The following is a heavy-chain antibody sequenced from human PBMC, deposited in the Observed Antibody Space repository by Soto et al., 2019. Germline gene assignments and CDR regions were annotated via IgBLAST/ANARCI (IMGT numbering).Heavy chain of an antibody. D-gene: IGHD2-15*01. J-gene: IGHJ4*02. CDR3: ATGRAASTQFDY. V-gene: IGHV3-23*01. CDR1: GFTFSNYV. CDR2: ITGSGATT. Sequence: EVHLLESGGALVQPGGSLRRSCAASGFTFSNYVMNWVRQAPGKGLEWVSSITGSGATTYYADSVKGRFTISRDNSKNTLYLQMNSLSTEDTAVYYCATGRAASTQFDYWGQGTLVTVSS.